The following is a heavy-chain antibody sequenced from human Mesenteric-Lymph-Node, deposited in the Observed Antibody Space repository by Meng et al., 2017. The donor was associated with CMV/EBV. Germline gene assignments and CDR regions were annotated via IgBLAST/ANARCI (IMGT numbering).Heavy chain of an antibody. CDR3: AKGGGIVVVPAAPPLDY. CDR2: IRSDGSNH. J-gene: IGHJ4*02. CDR1: GFTFSSYD. D-gene: IGHD2-2*01. V-gene: IGHV3-30*02. Sequence: GGSLRLSCAASGFTFSSYDMHWVRQAPGKGLEWVAFIRSDGSNHYYADSVKGRFTISRDNSKNTLYLQMNSLRAEDTAVYYCAKGGGIVVVPAAPPLDYWGQGTLVTVSS.